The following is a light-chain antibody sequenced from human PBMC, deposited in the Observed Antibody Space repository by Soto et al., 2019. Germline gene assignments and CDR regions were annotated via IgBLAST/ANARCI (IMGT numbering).Light chain of an antibody. J-gene: IGLJ2*01. CDR2: GNS. V-gene: IGLV1-40*01. Sequence: QSVLTQPPSVSGAPGQRVTISCTGSSSNIGAGYDVHWYQQLPGTAPKLLIYGNSNRPSGVPDRFSCSKSGSSASRAITGLQAEDEADYYCQSYDSSLSGVVFGGGTKLTVL. CDR3: QSYDSSLSGVV. CDR1: SSNIGAGYD.